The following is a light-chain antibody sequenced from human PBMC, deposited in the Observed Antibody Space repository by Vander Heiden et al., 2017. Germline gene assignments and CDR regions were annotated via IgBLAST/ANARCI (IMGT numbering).Light chain of an antibody. Sequence: AIRMTQSPSSLSPSTGDRVTITCRASQGISSYLAWYQQKPGKAPKLLIYAASTLQSGVPSRFSGSGSGTDFTLTISCLQSEDFATYYCQQYYSYPPGTFGQGTKLEIK. CDR2: AAS. CDR3: QQYYSYPPGT. J-gene: IGKJ2*01. V-gene: IGKV1-8*01. CDR1: QGISSY.